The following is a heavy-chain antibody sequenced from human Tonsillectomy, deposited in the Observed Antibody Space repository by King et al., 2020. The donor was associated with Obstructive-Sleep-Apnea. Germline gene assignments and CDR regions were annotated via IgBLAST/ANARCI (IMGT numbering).Heavy chain of an antibody. CDR3: ARVPDSGSYVCWFDP. CDR2: ISYDGSNK. D-gene: IGHD1-26*01. Sequence: VQLVESGGGVVQPGRSLRLSCAASGFTFSSYAMHWVRQAPGKGLEWVAVISYDGSNKYYADSVKGRFTISRDNSKNTLYLQMNSLRAVDTAVYYCARVPDSGSYVCWFDPWGQGTLVTVSS. V-gene: IGHV3-30*04. CDR1: GFTFSSYA. J-gene: IGHJ5*02.